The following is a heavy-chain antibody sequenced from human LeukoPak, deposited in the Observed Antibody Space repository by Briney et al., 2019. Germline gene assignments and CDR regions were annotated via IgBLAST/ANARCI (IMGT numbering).Heavy chain of an antibody. Sequence: LSLTCTVSGYSISSGYYWGWIRQPPGKGLEWVAYISSWGTIVHYADSVEGRFTLSRDNGDNSLELQMDSLRVEDTAIYYCARSNGDSDVSWLDSWGQGTLVIVSS. J-gene: IGHJ5*01. CDR3: ARSNGDSDVSWLDS. V-gene: IGHV3-11*01. D-gene: IGHD2-21*01. CDR2: ISSWGTIV. CDR1: GYSISSGYY.